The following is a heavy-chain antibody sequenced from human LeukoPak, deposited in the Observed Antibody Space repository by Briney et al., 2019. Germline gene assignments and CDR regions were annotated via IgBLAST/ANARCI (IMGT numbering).Heavy chain of an antibody. Sequence: GGSLRLSCAASGFTFSSYAMSWVRQAPGKGLEWVSAISGSGGSTYYADSVKGRFTISRDNSKNSLYLQMNSLRTEDTALYYCAKSTGRGGLLLSYYFDYWGQGTLVTVSS. CDR3: AKSTGRGGLLLSYYFDY. V-gene: IGHV3-23*01. D-gene: IGHD3-22*01. CDR1: GFTFSSYA. CDR2: ISGSGGST. J-gene: IGHJ4*02.